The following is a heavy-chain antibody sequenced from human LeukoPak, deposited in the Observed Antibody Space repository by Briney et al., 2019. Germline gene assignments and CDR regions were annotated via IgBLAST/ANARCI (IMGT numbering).Heavy chain of an antibody. V-gene: IGHV3-30*02. D-gene: IGHD2-2*02. CDR3: AKERYCSSTSCYNSDY. Sequence: PGGSLRLSCAASGFTFSSYGMHWVRQAPGKGLEWVAFIRYDGSNKYYADSVKGRFTISRDNSKNTLYLQMNSLRAEDTAVYYCAKERYCSSTSCYNSDYWGQGTLVTVSS. J-gene: IGHJ4*02. CDR2: IRYDGSNK. CDR1: GFTFSSYG.